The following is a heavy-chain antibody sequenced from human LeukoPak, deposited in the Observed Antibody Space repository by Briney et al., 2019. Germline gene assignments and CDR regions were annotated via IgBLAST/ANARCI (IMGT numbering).Heavy chain of an antibody. D-gene: IGHD2-15*01. Sequence: PGGSLRLSCAASGFTFSSYWMSWVRQAPGKGLEWVANIKQDGSEKYYVDSVKGRFTISRDNAKNSLYLQMNSLRAEDTAVYYCARGCSGGSCPQYYFDYWGQGTLVTVSS. CDR2: IKQDGSEK. CDR3: ARGCSGGSCPQYYFDY. J-gene: IGHJ4*02. CDR1: GFTFSSYW. V-gene: IGHV3-7*01.